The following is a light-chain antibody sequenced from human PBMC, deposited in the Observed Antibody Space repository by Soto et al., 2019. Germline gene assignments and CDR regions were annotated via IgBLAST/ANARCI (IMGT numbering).Light chain of an antibody. CDR1: QDISRY. V-gene: IGKV1-9*01. Sequence: QLTQSPSSVSASVGDRVTITCRASQDISRYLAWYQQRAGKAPKLLIYGASTLQSGVPSRFSGSGSGKEFPLPHRSLQPEDFATYHGQQLQKTPFNFGPGTTVD. J-gene: IGKJ3*01. CDR2: GAS. CDR3: QQLQKTPFN.